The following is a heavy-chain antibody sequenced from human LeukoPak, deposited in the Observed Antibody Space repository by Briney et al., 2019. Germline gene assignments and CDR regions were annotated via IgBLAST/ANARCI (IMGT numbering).Heavy chain of an antibody. CDR3: ARGSQDGSSWEYYYYYMDV. D-gene: IGHD6-13*01. Sequence: SQTLSLTCAISGDSVSSNSAAWNWIRQSPSRGLEWLGRTYYRSKWYNDYAVSVKSRVTINPDTSKNHFSLQLNSVTPEDTAVYYCARGSQDGSSWEYYYYYMDVWGKGTTVTVSS. J-gene: IGHJ6*03. V-gene: IGHV6-1*01. CDR1: GDSVSSNSAA. CDR2: TYYRSKWYN.